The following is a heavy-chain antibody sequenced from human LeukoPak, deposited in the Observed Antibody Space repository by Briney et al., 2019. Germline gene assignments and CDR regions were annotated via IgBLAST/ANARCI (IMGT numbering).Heavy chain of an antibody. Sequence: ASETLSLTCAVYGGSFSGYYWSWIRQPAGKGLEWIGRIYTSGSTNYNPSLKSRVTMSVDTSKNQFSLKLSSVTAADTAVYYCARVRSKDVWRSYGSYYYYYYMDVWGKGTTVTISS. J-gene: IGHJ6*03. V-gene: IGHV4-59*10. CDR3: ARVRSKDVWRSYGSYYYYYYMDV. CDR1: GGSFSGYY. CDR2: IYTSGST. D-gene: IGHD3-16*01.